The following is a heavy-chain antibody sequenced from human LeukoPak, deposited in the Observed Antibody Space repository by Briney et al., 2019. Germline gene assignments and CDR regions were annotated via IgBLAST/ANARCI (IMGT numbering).Heavy chain of an antibody. D-gene: IGHD3-10*01. Sequence: GGSLRLSCAASGFTFSTYWMTWVRQAPGKGLEWVANIKQDGSAKHYVDSVKGRFTITRDNAKNSLYLQMNSLRVEDTAVYHCARDGYGTGSHDYWGQGTLVTVSS. CDR1: GFTFSTYW. V-gene: IGHV3-7*01. CDR3: ARDGYGTGSHDY. CDR2: IKQDGSAK. J-gene: IGHJ4*02.